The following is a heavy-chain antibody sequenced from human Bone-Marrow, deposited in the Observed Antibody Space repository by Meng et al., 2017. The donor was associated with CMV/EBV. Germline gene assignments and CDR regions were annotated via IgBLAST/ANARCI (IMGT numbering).Heavy chain of an antibody. CDR1: GYIFTSYG. CDR3: ARDGPNCSGGSCYHAHYYGLDV. Sequence: ASVKVSCKASGYIFTSYGISWVRQAPGQGLEWMGWISAYNGNTDYAQKLQGRVTMTTDTSTTTAYMELRSLRSDDTAVYYCARDGPNCSGGSCYHAHYYGLDVWGQGPTVTLYS. V-gene: IGHV1-18*01. J-gene: IGHJ6*01. CDR2: ISAYNGNT. D-gene: IGHD2-15*01.